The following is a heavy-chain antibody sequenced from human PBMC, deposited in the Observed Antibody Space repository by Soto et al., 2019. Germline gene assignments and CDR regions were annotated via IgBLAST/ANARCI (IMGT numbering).Heavy chain of an antibody. CDR3: ARARIGGSSAVDF. Sequence: ASVKVSCKASGYTFTDYFIHWVRQAPGQGLEWMGWFDPYSGGSKYAENFQGRVTMTRDTSINTAYMEMNRLTSDDRATYYCARARIGGSSAVDFWGRGTLVTVSS. D-gene: IGHD2-15*01. V-gene: IGHV1-2*02. J-gene: IGHJ4*02. CDR2: FDPYSGGS. CDR1: GYTFTDYF.